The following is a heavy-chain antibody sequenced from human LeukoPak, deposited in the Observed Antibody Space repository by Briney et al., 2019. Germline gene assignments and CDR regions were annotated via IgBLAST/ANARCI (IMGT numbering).Heavy chain of an antibody. CDR3: AKGKNYARWYYFDY. V-gene: IGHV3-13*01. CDR2: IGTAGDT. J-gene: IGHJ4*02. D-gene: IGHD1-7*01. Sequence: PGGSLRLSCAASGFTFSSYDMHWVRQATGKGLEWVSAIGTAGDTYYADSVKGRFTISRDNSKNTLYLQMNSLRAEDTVVYYCAKGKNYARWYYFDYWGQGTLVTVSS. CDR1: GFTFSSYD.